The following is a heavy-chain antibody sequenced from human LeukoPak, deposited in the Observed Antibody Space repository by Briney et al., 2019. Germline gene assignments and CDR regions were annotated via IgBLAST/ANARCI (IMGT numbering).Heavy chain of an antibody. Sequence: GRSLRLSCAASGFTFSYYNMDWVRQAPGKGREWVSSINSNSTYIYYADSVKGRFTISRDNAKHSLYLQMDSLRAEDTAVYFCASSAPSDSWGRGTMVTDSS. J-gene: IGHJ3*02. CDR2: INSNSTYI. CDR1: GFTFSYYN. CDR3: ASSAPSDS. V-gene: IGHV3-21*01.